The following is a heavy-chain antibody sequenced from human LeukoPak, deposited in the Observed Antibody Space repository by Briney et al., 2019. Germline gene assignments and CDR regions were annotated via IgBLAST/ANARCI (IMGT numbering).Heavy chain of an antibody. CDR3: ARGDIVVVPAAMFG. D-gene: IGHD2-2*01. V-gene: IGHV3-7*01. J-gene: IGHJ4*02. CDR1: GFTFSSYW. Sequence: GGSLRLSCAASGFTFSSYWMSWVRQAPGKGLEWEANIKQDGSEKYYVDSVKGRFTISRDNAKNSLYLQMNSLRAEDTAVYYCARGDIVVVPAAMFGWGQGTLVTVSS. CDR2: IKQDGSEK.